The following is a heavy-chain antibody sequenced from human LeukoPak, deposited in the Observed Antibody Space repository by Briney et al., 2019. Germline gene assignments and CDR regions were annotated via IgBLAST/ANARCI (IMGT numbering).Heavy chain of an antibody. J-gene: IGHJ4*02. Sequence: PGSSLRLSCAASGITFSNYGMHWLRQAPAKGQEWVAVIWYDGSDKYYADSVKGRFTISRDNSKNTLYVQMNSRRAEDTAVYYCAVWYTSSWSFDYWGQGTLVTVSS. D-gene: IGHD6-13*01. CDR1: GITFSNYG. CDR2: IWYDGSDK. V-gene: IGHV3-33*01. CDR3: AVWYTSSWSFDY.